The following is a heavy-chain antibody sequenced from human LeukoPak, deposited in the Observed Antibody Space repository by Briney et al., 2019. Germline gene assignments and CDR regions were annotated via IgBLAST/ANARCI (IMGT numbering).Heavy chain of an antibody. V-gene: IGHV3-74*01. J-gene: IGHJ4*02. CDR2: INSDGSST. D-gene: IGHD2-15*01. CDR3: AIGYCSGGSCYSDY. CDR1: GFTFSSYW. Sequence: PGGSLRLSCAASGFTFSSYWMHWVRQAPGKGLVWVSRINSDGSSTSYADSVKGRFTISRDNAKNTLYLQMNSLRAEDTAVYYCAIGYCSGGSCYSDYWGQGTLVTVSS.